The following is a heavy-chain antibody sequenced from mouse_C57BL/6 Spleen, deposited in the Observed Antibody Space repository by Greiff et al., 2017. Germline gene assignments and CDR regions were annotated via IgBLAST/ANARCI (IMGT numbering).Heavy chain of an antibody. D-gene: IGHD2-12*01. J-gene: IGHJ4*01. Sequence: QVQLQQSGPELVKPGASVKISCKASGYAFSSSWMNWVKQRPGKGLEWIGRIYPGDGDTNYNGKFKGKATLTADKSSSTAYLQLRSLPSEDSAVYFGARHDQDYAIDYWGQGTSVTVSS. CDR3: ARHDQDYAIDY. V-gene: IGHV1-82*01. CDR1: GYAFSSSW. CDR2: IYPGDGDT.